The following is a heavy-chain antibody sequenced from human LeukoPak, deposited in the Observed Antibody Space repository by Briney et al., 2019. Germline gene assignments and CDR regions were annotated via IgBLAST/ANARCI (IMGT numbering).Heavy chain of an antibody. J-gene: IGHJ4*02. V-gene: IGHV1-3*01. Sequence: GASVKVSCKASGYTFTSYAMHWVRQAPGQGLEWMGWINAGNGNTKYSQKFQGRVTITRDTSASTAYMELSSLRSEDKAVYYCARTPAVAGTDYWGQGTLVTVSS. CDR3: ARTPAVAGTDY. CDR2: INAGNGNT. D-gene: IGHD6-19*01. CDR1: GYTFTSYA.